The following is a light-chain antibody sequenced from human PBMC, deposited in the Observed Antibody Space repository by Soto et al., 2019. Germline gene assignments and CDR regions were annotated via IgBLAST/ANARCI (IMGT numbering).Light chain of an antibody. Sequence: QSSLTQPASASRSPGQSVTISNPGTSSDVGGYNYVSWYQQHPGKAPKLMIYEVSKRPSGVPDRFSGSKSGNTASLAVSGLQAEDEADYYCSSYAGSNNPYVFGTGTKVTVL. J-gene: IGLJ1*01. CDR1: SSDVGGYNY. CDR3: SSYAGSNNPYV. CDR2: EVS. V-gene: IGLV2-8*01.